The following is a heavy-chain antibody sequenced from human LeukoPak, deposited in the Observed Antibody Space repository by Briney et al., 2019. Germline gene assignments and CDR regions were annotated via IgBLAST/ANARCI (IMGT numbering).Heavy chain of an antibody. V-gene: IGHV1-18*01. Sequence: ASVKVSCKASGYTFTSYGISWVRQAPGQGLEWMGWVSAYNGNTNYAQKVQGRVTMTTDTSTSTAYMELRSLRSDDTAVYYCARYFDWAYYYYMDVWGKGTTVTVSS. J-gene: IGHJ6*03. CDR3: ARYFDWAYYYYMDV. CDR1: GYTFTSYG. D-gene: IGHD3-9*01. CDR2: VSAYNGNT.